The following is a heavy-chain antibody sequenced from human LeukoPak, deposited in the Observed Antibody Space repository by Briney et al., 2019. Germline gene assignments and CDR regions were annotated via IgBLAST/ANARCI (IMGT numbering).Heavy chain of an antibody. CDR3: AKDFRRIAVVSAFDI. CDR1: GFTFSSYG. D-gene: IGHD3-22*01. CDR2: ISYDGSNK. V-gene: IGHV3-30*18. J-gene: IGHJ3*02. Sequence: PGRSLRLSCAASGFTFSSYGMHWVRQAPGKGLEWVAVISYDGSNKYYADSVKGRFTISRDNSKNTLYLQMNSLRAEDTAVYYCAKDFRRIAVVSAFDIWGQGTMVTVSS.